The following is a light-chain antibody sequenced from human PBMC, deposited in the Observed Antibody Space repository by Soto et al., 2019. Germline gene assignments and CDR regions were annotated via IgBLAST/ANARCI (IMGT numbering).Light chain of an antibody. J-gene: IGLJ2*01. CDR2: QDS. CDR3: QAWDSSTLVV. Sequence: SYELTQPPSVSVSPGQTASITCSGDNSGDKYACWYQQKPGQSPVLVIYQDSKRPSGIPERFSGSNSGNTATLTISGTQAMDEADYYCQAWDSSTLVVFGGGTKLTVL. V-gene: IGLV3-1*01. CDR1: NSGDKY.